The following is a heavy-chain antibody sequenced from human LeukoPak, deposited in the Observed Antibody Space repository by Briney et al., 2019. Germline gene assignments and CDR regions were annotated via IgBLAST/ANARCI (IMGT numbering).Heavy chain of an antibody. CDR1: GYTFTSYG. J-gene: IGHJ3*02. D-gene: IGHD3-22*01. V-gene: IGHV1-18*01. CDR2: ISAYNGNT. Sequence: ASVKVSCKASGYTFTSYGISWVRQAPGQGLEWMGWISAYNGNTNYAQKLQGRVTMTTDTSTSTAYMELRSLRSDDTAVYYCARVWPYFGSGYSFDIWGQGTMVTVSS. CDR3: ARVWPYFGSGYSFDI.